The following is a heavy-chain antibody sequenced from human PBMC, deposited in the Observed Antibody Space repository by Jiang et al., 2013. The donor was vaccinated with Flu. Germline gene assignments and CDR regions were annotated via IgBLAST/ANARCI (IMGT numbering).Heavy chain of an antibody. CDR2: VRHDGSNK. D-gene: IGHD3-3*02. CDR3: ATLRGSSFDTYLADF. CDR1: ASPSVTLP. V-gene: IGHV3-30*02. J-gene: IGHJ4*02. Sequence: GGSPGHSPVQRLASPSVTLPCSGSASLRQGAEWVASVRHDGSNKFYVDSVKGRFTISRDNSRNTLYLQMNSLRPEDTAVYYCATLRGSSFDTYLADFWGQGNTGHRLL.